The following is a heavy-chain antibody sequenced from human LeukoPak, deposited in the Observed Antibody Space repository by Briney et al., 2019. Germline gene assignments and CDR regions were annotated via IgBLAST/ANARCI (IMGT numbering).Heavy chain of an antibody. CDR1: GFTFSTYE. CDR3: AREAGFINYFDY. V-gene: IGHV3-48*03. D-gene: IGHD3-10*01. J-gene: IGHJ4*02. Sequence: GGSLRLSCAASGFTFSTYEINWVRQAPGKGLEWISYVSRSGSTIYSADSVKGRFTISRDNAKNSLYLQMNSLRAEDTAVYYCAREAGFINYFDYWGQGTLVTVSS. CDR2: VSRSGSTI.